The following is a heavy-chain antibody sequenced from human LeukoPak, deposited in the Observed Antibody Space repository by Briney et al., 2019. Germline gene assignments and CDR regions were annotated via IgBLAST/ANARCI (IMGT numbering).Heavy chain of an antibody. CDR3: ASYDSRDNWFDP. CDR2: ISSSGSTI. V-gene: IGHV3-48*03. D-gene: IGHD3-22*01. J-gene: IGHJ5*02. Sequence: GGSLRLSCAASGFTFSSYDMTWVRQAPGKGLEWVSYISSSGSTIYYADSVKGRFTISRDNAKNSLYLQMNSLRAEDTAVYYCASYDSRDNWFDPWGQGTLVTVSS. CDR1: GFTFSSYD.